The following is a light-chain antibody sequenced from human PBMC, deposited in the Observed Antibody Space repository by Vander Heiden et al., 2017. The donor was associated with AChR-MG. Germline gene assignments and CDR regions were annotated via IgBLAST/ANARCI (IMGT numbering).Light chain of an antibody. CDR3: QSSDSSLSGWV. CDR1: TSNIGAGYD. CDR2: GNS. J-gene: IGLJ3*02. V-gene: IGLV1-40*01. Sequence: QSVLTQPPSVAGVPGPRVTISCTGHTSNIGAGYDVHWYQNLPGTAPKLLIYGNSNRPSGVPDRFSGSKSATSASLAITGLQAEDEADYYCQSSDSSLSGWVFGGGTKLTVL.